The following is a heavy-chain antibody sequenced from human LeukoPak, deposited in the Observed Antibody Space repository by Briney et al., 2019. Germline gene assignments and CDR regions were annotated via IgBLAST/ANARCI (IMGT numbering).Heavy chain of an antibody. Sequence: SETLSLICTVSGDSISSSNNYYWGWIRQPPGKGLEWLGDIYYSGSTYYNPSLKSRVTISVDTSKNQFSLKLSSVTAADTAVYYCARVGGDYDSSGYYYAEYFQHWGQGTLVTVSS. CDR3: ARVGGDYDSSGYYYAEYFQH. J-gene: IGHJ1*01. CDR2: IYYSGST. V-gene: IGHV4-39*07. CDR1: GDSISSSNNYY. D-gene: IGHD3-22*01.